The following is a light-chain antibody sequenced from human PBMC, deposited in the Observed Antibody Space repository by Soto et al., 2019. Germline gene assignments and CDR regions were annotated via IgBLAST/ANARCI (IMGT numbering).Light chain of an antibody. CDR3: QQYDDWPRT. J-gene: IGKJ3*01. CDR1: QSVSSN. CDR2: GSS. V-gene: IGKV3D-15*01. Sequence: EIVMTQSPATLSVSPGERATLSCRASQSVSSNLAWYQKKPGQGPRLLISGSSTRATGIPARFSGSGSGTEFTLTINSLQSEDFALYYCQQYDDWPRTFGPGTKVDI.